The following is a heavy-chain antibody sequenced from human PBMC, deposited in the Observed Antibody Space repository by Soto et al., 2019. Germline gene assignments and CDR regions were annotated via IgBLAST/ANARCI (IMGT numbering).Heavy chain of an antibody. Sequence: ASVKVSCKATGGTFSSYTISWVRQAPGQGLEWMGRIIPILGIANYAQKFQGRVTITADKSTSTAYMELSSLRSEDTAVYYCARDGTRGYSYGYYFDYWGQGALVTVSS. CDR3: ARDGTRGYSYGYYFDY. V-gene: IGHV1-69*04. D-gene: IGHD5-18*01. CDR2: IIPILGIA. J-gene: IGHJ4*02. CDR1: GGTFSSYT.